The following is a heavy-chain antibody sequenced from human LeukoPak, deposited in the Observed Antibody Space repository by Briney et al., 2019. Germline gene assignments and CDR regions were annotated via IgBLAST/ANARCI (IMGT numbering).Heavy chain of an antibody. Sequence: ASVKVSCKASGYTFTGYYIHWVRQAPGQGLEWMGWINPNSGGTNYAQKFQGRVTMTRDTSISTAYMELSRLRSDDTAVYYCARGPHYDYVWGTYYMDVWGKGTTVTVSS. D-gene: IGHD3-16*01. CDR3: ARGPHYDYVWGTYYMDV. V-gene: IGHV1-2*02. J-gene: IGHJ6*03. CDR2: INPNSGGT. CDR1: GYTFTGYY.